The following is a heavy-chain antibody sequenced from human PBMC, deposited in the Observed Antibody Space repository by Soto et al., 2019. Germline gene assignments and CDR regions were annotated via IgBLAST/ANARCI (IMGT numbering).Heavy chain of an antibody. D-gene: IGHD5-12*01. Sequence: QVPLVESGGGVVQPGRSLRLSCVVSGFTFSSYAMHWVRQAPGKGLEWVAVISYDGSNKYYADSVKGRFTISRDNSKNTLYLQMNSLRAEDTAVYYCAQIGDSGYVAFDIWGQGTMVTVSS. V-gene: IGHV3-30-3*01. CDR2: ISYDGSNK. J-gene: IGHJ3*02. CDR1: GFTFSSYA. CDR3: AQIGDSGYVAFDI.